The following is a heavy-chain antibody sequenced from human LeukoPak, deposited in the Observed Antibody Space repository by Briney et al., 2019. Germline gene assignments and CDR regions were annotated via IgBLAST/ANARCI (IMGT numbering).Heavy chain of an antibody. J-gene: IGHJ4*02. Sequence: GGSLRLSCAASGFTFSDHYMSWIRQAPGKGLGWASYISGTGSTIYYADSVKGRFTISRDNAKYSLYLQMNSLRAEDTAVYYCARLTTAVESWGQGILVTVSP. D-gene: IGHD4-11*01. CDR1: GFTFSDHY. CDR2: ISGTGSTI. V-gene: IGHV3-11*01. CDR3: ARLTTAVES.